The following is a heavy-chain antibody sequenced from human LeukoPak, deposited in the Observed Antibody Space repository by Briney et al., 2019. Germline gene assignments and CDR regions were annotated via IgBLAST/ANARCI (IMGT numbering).Heavy chain of an antibody. CDR3: ARHQETVTIDY. V-gene: IGHV4-61*01. Sequence: SETLSLTCTVSGGSVSSGSYYWSWIRQPPGKGLEWIGYIYYSGSTNYNPSLKSRVTISVDTSKNQFSLKLSSVTAADTAVYYCARHQETVTIDYWGQGTLVTVSS. J-gene: IGHJ4*02. D-gene: IGHD4-17*01. CDR2: IYYSGST. CDR1: GGSVSSGSYY.